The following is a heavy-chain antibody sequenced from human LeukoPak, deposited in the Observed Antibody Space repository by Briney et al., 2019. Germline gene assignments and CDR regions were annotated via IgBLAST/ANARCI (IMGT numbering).Heavy chain of an antibody. CDR1: GLTFSSYW. CDR3: AKLPDFDY. J-gene: IGHJ4*02. CDR2: IKQDGSEK. V-gene: IGHV3-7*03. D-gene: IGHD2-2*01. Sequence: GGSLRLSCAASGLTFSSYWMSWVRQAPGKGLEWVANIKQDGSEKYYVDSVKGRFTISRDNAKNSLYLQMNSLRAEDTAVYYCAKLPDFDYWGQGTLVTVSS.